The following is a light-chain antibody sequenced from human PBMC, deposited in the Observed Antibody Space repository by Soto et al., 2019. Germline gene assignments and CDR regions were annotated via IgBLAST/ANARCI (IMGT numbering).Light chain of an antibody. V-gene: IGKV3-11*01. Sequence: EIVLTQSPAILSLSPGERATLSCRASQSVTKYLAWYQQKPGQAPRLLISDASSRATGIPARFSGSGSGTDFALAITGLEPEDFAVYYCQQRSDWPRTFGPGTKLEIK. CDR3: QQRSDWPRT. CDR1: QSVTKY. J-gene: IGKJ1*01. CDR2: DAS.